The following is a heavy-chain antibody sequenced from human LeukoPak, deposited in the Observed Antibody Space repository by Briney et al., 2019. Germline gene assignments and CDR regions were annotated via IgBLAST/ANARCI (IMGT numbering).Heavy chain of an antibody. J-gene: IGHJ3*02. CDR1: GFTFSNYD. Sequence: TGGSLRLSCAASGFTFSNYDMHWVRQATGKGLEWVSAIGTAGDTYYSGSVKGRFTISRENAKNSLYLQMNSLKAGDTAVYYCARERYGYSYGYGAFDIWGQGTMVTVSS. D-gene: IGHD5-18*01. CDR3: ARERYGYSYGYGAFDI. V-gene: IGHV3-13*01. CDR2: IGTAGDT.